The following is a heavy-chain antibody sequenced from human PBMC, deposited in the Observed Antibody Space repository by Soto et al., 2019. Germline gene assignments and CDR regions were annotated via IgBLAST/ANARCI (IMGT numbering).Heavy chain of an antibody. CDR1: GFTFSIYS. Sequence: PGGSLRLSCAASGFTFSIYSMKWVRQAPGEGLEWVSSISSSSYIYYADSVKGRFTISRDNAKNSLYLQMNSLRAEDTAVYYCAGGNGGFHFDYWGQGTLVTVSS. J-gene: IGHJ4*02. CDR3: AGGNGGFHFDY. CDR2: ISSSSYI. D-gene: IGHD5-12*01. V-gene: IGHV3-21*01.